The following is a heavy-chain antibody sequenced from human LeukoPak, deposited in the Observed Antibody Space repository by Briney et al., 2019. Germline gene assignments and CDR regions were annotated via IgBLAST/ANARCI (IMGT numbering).Heavy chain of an antibody. Sequence: PGGSLRLSCAASGFTFSSYWMHWVRQAPGKGLVWVSRINSDGSSTSYADSVKGRFTISRDNAKNTLYLQMNSLRAEDTAVYYCARDRYDSSGYYYYYYYGMDVWGQGTTVTVSS. D-gene: IGHD3-22*01. CDR2: INSDGSST. V-gene: IGHV3-74*01. CDR3: ARDRYDSSGYYYYYYYGMDV. CDR1: GFTFSSYW. J-gene: IGHJ6*02.